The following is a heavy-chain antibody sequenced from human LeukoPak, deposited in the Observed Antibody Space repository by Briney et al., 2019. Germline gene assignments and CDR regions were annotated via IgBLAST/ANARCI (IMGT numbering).Heavy chain of an antibody. Sequence: SETLSLTCTVSGGSISSSHWSWIRQPAGKGLEWIGRIYTSGSTNYNPSLKSRVTMSVDTSKNQFSLNLISVTAADTAVYYCARDTPVSSGYIPFDYWGQGTLVTVSS. D-gene: IGHD3-22*01. CDR2: IYTSGST. CDR1: GGSISSSH. CDR3: ARDTPVSSGYIPFDY. J-gene: IGHJ4*02. V-gene: IGHV4-4*07.